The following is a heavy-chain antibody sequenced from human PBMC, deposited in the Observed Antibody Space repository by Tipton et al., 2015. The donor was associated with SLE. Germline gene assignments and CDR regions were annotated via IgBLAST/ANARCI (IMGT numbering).Heavy chain of an antibody. CDR2: ISHGGLI. CDR3: VADSGSLCSGECFSTFDI. V-gene: IGHV4-31*02. CDR1: GGSISTVGYY. D-gene: IGHD2-21*01. J-gene: IGHJ3*02. Sequence: GLVKPSETLSLTCTVSGGSISTVGYYWNWIRQHPEKGLEWIGFISHGGLIYYHPSLKSRLTISLDKSANQFSLKLSSVTAADTAVYYCVADSGSLCSGECFSTFDIWGLGTKVTVSS.